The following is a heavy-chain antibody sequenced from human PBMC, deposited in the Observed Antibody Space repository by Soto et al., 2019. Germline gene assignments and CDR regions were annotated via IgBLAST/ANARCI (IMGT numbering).Heavy chain of an antibody. CDR3: ARLPVDTITSLDY. J-gene: IGHJ4*02. D-gene: IGHD3-3*01. Sequence: EVQLVESGGDLVQPGGFLRLSCATSGFTFSRYWMHWVRQVPGKGLVWVSRINSDGSSISYSDSVKGRFTISRDNAKNTLYLQMNSRRVEYTSVYYCARLPVDTITSLDYWGQGTLVTVSS. V-gene: IGHV3-74*01. CDR1: GFTFSRYW. CDR2: INSDGSSI.